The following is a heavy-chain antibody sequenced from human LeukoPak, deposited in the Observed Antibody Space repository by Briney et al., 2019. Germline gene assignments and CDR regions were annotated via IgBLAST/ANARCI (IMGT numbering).Heavy chain of an antibody. V-gene: IGHV1-69*04. CDR2: IIPILGIA. CDR1: GGTFSSYA. D-gene: IGHD3-10*01. Sequence: ASVKVSCKASGGTFSSYAISWVRQAPGQGLEWMGRIIPILGIANYAQKLQGRVTMTTDTSTSTAYMELRSLRSDDTAVYYCARAKWFGELFPPEYFQHWGQGTLVTVSS. CDR3: ARAKWFGELFPPEYFQH. J-gene: IGHJ1*01.